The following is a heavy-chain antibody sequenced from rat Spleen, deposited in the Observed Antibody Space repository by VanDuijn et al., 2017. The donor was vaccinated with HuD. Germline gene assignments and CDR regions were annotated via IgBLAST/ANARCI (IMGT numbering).Heavy chain of an antibody. Sequence: EVQLVESGGGLVQPGRSLKLSCVASGFTFNNHWMSWIRQAPGKGLEWVASISSDGVNTYYPDSVKGRFTFSRDNAKSTLYLQMNSLRSEDTATYYCTRGFGAFDYWGQGVMVTVSS. V-gene: IGHV5-31*01. CDR3: TRGFGAFDY. J-gene: IGHJ2*01. D-gene: IGHD4-3*01. CDR2: ISSDGVNT. CDR1: GFTFNNHW.